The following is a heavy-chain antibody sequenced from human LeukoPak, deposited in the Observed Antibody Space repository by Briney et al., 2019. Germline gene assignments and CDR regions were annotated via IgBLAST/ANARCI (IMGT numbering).Heavy chain of an antibody. CDR1: GFTVSSNY. V-gene: IGHV3-53*01. CDR2: IYSGGST. D-gene: IGHD6-19*01. Sequence: PGGSLRLSCAASGFTVSSNYMSWVRQAPGKGLEWVSVIYSGGSTYYAGSVKGRFTISRDNSKNTLYLQMNSLRAEDTAVYYCARDSGIAVAGFDPWGQGTLVTVSS. CDR3: ARDSGIAVAGFDP. J-gene: IGHJ5*02.